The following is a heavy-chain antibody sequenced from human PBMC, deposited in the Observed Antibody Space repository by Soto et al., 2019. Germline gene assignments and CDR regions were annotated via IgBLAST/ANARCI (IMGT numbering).Heavy chain of an antibody. CDR1: RFTFSTYA. Sequence: GGSLRLSCAASRFTFSTYAMSWVRRAPGERLEWLLAICGSGGSRYYADSVNGRFTISRDNSKNTLYLQMNSLRAEDTAVYYCAKDASPLWFGELEGGAFDIWGQGTMVTVSS. CDR3: AKDASPLWFGELEGGAFDI. D-gene: IGHD3-10*01. CDR2: ICGSGGSR. V-gene: IGHV3-23*01. J-gene: IGHJ3*02.